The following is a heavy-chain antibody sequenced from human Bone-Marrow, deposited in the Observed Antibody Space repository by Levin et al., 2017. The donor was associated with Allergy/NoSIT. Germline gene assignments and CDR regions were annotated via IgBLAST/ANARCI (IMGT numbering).Heavy chain of an antibody. V-gene: IGHV4-34*01. Sequence: SQTLSLTCAVYGGSFSGYYWSWIRQPPGKGLEWIGEINHSGSTNYNPSLKSRVTISVDTSKNQFSLKLSSVTAADTAVYYCASRRAGYCSSTSCYTPYYYYYYGMDVWGQGTTVTVSS. J-gene: IGHJ6*02. D-gene: IGHD2-2*02. CDR1: GGSFSGYY. CDR2: INHSGST. CDR3: ASRRAGYCSSTSCYTPYYYYYYGMDV.